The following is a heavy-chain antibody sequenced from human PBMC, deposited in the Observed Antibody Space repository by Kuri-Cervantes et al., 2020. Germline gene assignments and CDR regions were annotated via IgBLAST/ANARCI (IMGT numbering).Heavy chain of an antibody. V-gene: IGHV1-69*05. CDR1: GGTLTYFV. CDR3: ARDMGYDNIWGSDAFDI. D-gene: IGHD3-16*01. J-gene: IGHJ3*02. CDR2: IIPILGTA. Sequence: SVKVSCKASGGTLTYFVMNWVRQAPGQGLEWMGGIIPILGTANYAQKFQARVTITTDEFTSTAYMILSSLTSEDTAVYYCARDMGYDNIWGSDAFDIWGQGTLVTVSS.